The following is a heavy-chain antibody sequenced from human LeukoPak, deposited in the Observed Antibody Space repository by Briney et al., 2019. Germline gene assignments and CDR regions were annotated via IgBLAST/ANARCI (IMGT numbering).Heavy chain of an antibody. CDR3: ARANSRRARYYYYYMDV. V-gene: IGHV1-8*01. Sequence: ASVKVSCKASGYTLTSYDINWVRQATGQGLEWMGWMNPNSGNTGYAQKFQGRVTMTRNTSISTAYMELSSLRSEDTAVYYCARANSRRARYYYYYMDVWGKGTTVTVSS. D-gene: IGHD4-11*01. CDR2: MNPNSGNT. CDR1: GYTLTSYD. J-gene: IGHJ6*03.